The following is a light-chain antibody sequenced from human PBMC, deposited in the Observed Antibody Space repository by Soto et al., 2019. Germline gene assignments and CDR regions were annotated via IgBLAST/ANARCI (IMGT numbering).Light chain of an antibody. CDR2: GAS. Sequence: EIVMTQSPATLSVSPGERSTLSCRASQSVGSNLAWYQQKPRQAPRLLIYGASTRATGIPARFSGSGSGTEFTLTISSLQSEDFAIYFCQQYNNWPPDRTFGQGTKVEMK. CDR1: QSVGSN. CDR3: QQYNNWPPDRT. V-gene: IGKV3-15*01. J-gene: IGKJ1*01.